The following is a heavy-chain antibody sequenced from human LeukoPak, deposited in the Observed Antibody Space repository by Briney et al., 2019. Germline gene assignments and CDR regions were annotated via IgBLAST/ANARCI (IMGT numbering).Heavy chain of an antibody. V-gene: IGHV3-7*01. D-gene: IGHD3-9*01. CDR3: ARDTRVLRYFDWLPSRDYYYGMDV. Sequence: TGGSLRLSCAASGFAVSNVYMTWVRQAPGKGLEWVANIKQDGSEKYYVDSVKGRFTISRDNAKNSLYLQMNSLRAEDTAVYYCARDTRVLRYFDWLPSRDYYYGMDVWGQGTTVTVSS. CDR2: IKQDGSEK. CDR1: GFAVSNVY. J-gene: IGHJ6*02.